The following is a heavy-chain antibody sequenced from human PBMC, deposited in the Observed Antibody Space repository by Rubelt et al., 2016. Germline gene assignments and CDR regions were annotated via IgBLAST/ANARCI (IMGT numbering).Heavy chain of an antibody. J-gene: IGHJ4*02. Sequence: QVQLQESGPGLVKPSQTLSLTCTVSAASISSGGYFWSRIRQHPGKGLEWIGNIYYSGSTYYNPSLKSRVTISVDTSKNQFSLKLSSVTAADTAVYYCARGASHNFDYWGQGTLVTVSS. D-gene: IGHD5-12*01. CDR1: AASISSGGYF. V-gene: IGHV4-31*03. CDR3: ARGASHNFDY. CDR2: IYYSGST.